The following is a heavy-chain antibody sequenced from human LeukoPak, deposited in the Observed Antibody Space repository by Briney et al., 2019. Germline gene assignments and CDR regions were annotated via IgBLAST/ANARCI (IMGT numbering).Heavy chain of an antibody. CDR1: GYTFTNYD. Sequence: ASVKVSCKASGYTFTNYDINWVRQAPGQGLEWMGWMNPNSGKTGYAQKFRGRVTMTMNTSISTAHMELSSLGSEETAVYYCATSSGWSPLDYWGQGTLVTVSS. J-gene: IGHJ4*02. V-gene: IGHV1-8*01. CDR3: ATSSGWSPLDY. D-gene: IGHD6-19*01. CDR2: MNPNSGKT.